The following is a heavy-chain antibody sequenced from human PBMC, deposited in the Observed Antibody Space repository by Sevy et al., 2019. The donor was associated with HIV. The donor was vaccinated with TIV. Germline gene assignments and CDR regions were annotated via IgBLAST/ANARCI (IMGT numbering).Heavy chain of an antibody. CDR2: IYSGGST. V-gene: IGHV3-66*01. CDR1: GFTLDTYV. CDR3: ARDRYYDASGYYYYYYGLDV. J-gene: IGHJ6*02. Sequence: GGSLRLSCEVSGFTLDTYVMHWVRQAPGKGLEWVSTIYSGGSTFYADSVKGRFTISRDNSKNTLYLHMNSLRAEDTAVYYCARDRYYDASGYYYYYYGLDVWGQGTTVTVSS. D-gene: IGHD3-22*01.